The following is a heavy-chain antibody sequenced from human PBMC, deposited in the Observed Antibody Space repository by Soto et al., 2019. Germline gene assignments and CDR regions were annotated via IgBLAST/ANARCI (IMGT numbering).Heavy chain of an antibody. V-gene: IGHV3-23*01. CDR1: GFTFKNYA. CDR3: AKDAVTYNGEWDWFDL. Sequence: EVQLLESGGGLVQPGGSLRLSCAASGFTFKNYAMTWVRQAPGKGMEWVSSIGGSGSSAHYADSVKARFTLSRDDSENALYLQMSGLRVDATALYYCAKDAVTYNGEWDWFDLWGQGTLVTVSS. J-gene: IGHJ5*02. D-gene: IGHD3-10*01. CDR2: IGGSGSSA.